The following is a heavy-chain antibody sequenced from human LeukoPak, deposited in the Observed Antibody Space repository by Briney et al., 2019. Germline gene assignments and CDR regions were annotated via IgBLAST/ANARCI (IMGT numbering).Heavy chain of an antibody. Sequence: SETLSLTCTVSGGSISSYYWSWIRQPPVKGLEWIGYIYYSGSTNYNPSLKSRVTISVDTSKNQFSLKLSSVTAADTAVYYCARGSDLYSSSWEYNWFDPWGQGTLVTVSS. CDR3: ARGSDLYSSSWEYNWFDP. V-gene: IGHV4-59*01. CDR2: IYYSGST. D-gene: IGHD6-13*01. CDR1: GGSISSYY. J-gene: IGHJ5*02.